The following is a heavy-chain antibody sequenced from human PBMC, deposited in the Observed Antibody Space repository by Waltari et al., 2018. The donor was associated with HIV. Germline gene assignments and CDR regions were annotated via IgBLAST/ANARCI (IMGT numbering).Heavy chain of an antibody. Sequence: EVQVVASGGGLVKPGGSLRVSCASFQLTFVDVLMTWVRQARGKGLEWVGRIKSKRDGGATDYAASVKGRFVISRDDSQNTLYLQMSGLRTEDTAMYYCTTGGYPTEAFDVWGQGTMVTVSP. V-gene: IGHV3-15*01. D-gene: IGHD5-12*01. J-gene: IGHJ3*01. CDR2: IKSKRDGGAT. CDR3: TTGGYPTEAFDV. CDR1: QLTFVDVL.